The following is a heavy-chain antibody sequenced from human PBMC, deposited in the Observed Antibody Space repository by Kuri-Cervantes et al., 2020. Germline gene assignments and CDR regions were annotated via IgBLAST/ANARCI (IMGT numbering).Heavy chain of an antibody. J-gene: IGHJ4*02. CDR3: ARAGNPAGQYYFDS. CDR1: GGSISTYY. CDR2: IHYSGST. D-gene: IGHD1-14*01. V-gene: IGHV4-59*01. Sequence: SETLSLTCTASGGSISTYYWSWIRQPPGKGLEWIGYIHYSGSTIYNPSLKSRVTISVDTSKNQFSLRLSSVTAADTAVYYCARAGNPAGQYYFDSWGQGTLVTVSS.